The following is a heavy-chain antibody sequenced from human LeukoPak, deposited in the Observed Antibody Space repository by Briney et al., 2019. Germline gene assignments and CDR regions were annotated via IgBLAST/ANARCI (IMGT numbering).Heavy chain of an antibody. V-gene: IGHV3-30*18. J-gene: IGHJ4*02. CDR2: ILYDGSKE. CDR1: GFTFTSYW. D-gene: IGHD1-26*01. CDR3: AKGGTPPFDY. Sequence: GGSLRLSCAASGFTFTSYWMHWVRQAPGKGLEWVAVILYDGSKEYYADSVKGRFTVSRENSKNTGYLEMNSLRVEDSAVYYCAKGGTPPFDYWGQGTLVTVSS.